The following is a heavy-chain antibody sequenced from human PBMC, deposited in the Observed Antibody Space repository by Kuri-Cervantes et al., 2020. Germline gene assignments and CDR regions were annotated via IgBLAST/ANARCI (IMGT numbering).Heavy chain of an antibody. V-gene: IGHV4-59*01. D-gene: IGHD2-8*01. Sequence: GSLRLSCAASGFTFGNYAMSWVRQAPGKGLEWIGYIYYSGSTNYNPSLKSRVTISVDTSKNQFSLKLSSVTAADTAVYYCARVFNGTDYWGQGTLVTVSS. CDR2: IYYSGST. CDR3: ARVFNGTDY. J-gene: IGHJ4*02. CDR1: GFTFGNYA.